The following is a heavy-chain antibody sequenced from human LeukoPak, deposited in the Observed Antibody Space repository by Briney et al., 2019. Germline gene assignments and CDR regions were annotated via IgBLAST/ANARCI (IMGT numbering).Heavy chain of an antibody. V-gene: IGHV3-43*01. CDR2: ISWDGGST. J-gene: IGHJ3*02. Sequence: GGSLRLSCAASGFTFDDYTMHWVRQAPGKGLEWVSLISWDGGSTYYADSVKGRLTISRDNSKNSLYLQMNSLRTEDTALYYCAKDDSGSYYGDAFDIWGQGTMVAVSS. CDR3: AKDDSGSYYGDAFDI. CDR1: GFTFDDYT. D-gene: IGHD1-26*01.